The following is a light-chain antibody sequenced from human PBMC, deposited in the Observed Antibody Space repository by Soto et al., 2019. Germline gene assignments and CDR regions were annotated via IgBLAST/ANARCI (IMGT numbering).Light chain of an antibody. CDR1: QSAGTS. CDR2: GAS. V-gene: IGKV3-15*01. J-gene: IGKJ5*01. Sequence: EIVMTQSPATLSVSPGERATLSCRASQSAGTSLAWYQQKPGQAPRLLIYGASNRAAGTPARFSGSGSGTEFTLTISSLQSEDLAGYYCQQHNGWPLTFGQGTRLDIK. CDR3: QQHNGWPLT.